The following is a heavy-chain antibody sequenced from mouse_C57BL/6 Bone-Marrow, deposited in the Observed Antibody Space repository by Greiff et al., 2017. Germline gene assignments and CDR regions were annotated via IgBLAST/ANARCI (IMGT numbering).Heavy chain of an antibody. J-gene: IGHJ4*01. D-gene: IGHD4-1*02. CDR1: GYTFTSYW. Sequence: QVQLKQSGAELVKPGASVKLSCKASGYTFTSYWMHWVKQRPGRGLEWIGRIDPNRGGTKYNEKFKSKATLTVDKPSSTAYMQLSSLTSEDSAVYYCARSVGCNWDAMDYWGQGTSVTVSS. CDR2: IDPNRGGT. CDR3: ARSVGCNWDAMDY. V-gene: IGHV1-72*01.